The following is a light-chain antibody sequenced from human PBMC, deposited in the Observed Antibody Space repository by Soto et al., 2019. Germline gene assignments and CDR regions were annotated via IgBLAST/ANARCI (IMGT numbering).Light chain of an antibody. J-gene: IGLJ3*02. CDR2: ENN. Sequence: QSVLTQPPSVSAAPGQTVTISCSGSSSNIGNNYVSWYQHLPETAPKLLIYENNKRPSGIPDRFSGSKSGTSATLGITGLQTGDEADYYCATWDISLSLWVFGGGTKLTVL. CDR3: ATWDISLSLWV. V-gene: IGLV1-51*02. CDR1: SSNIGNNY.